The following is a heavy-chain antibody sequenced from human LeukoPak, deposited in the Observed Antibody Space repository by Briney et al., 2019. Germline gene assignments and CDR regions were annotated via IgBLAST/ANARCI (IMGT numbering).Heavy chain of an antibody. Sequence: PGGSLRLSCAASGFTVSSNYMSWVRQAPGKGLEWVSVIYTGGSTYYADSVKGRFTISRDNSKNTLYLQMNSLRAEDTAVYYCAKINTDDYYGSGSYLVYWGQGTLVTVSS. CDR1: GFTVSSNY. D-gene: IGHD3-10*01. CDR2: IYTGGST. CDR3: AKINTDDYYGSGSYLVY. J-gene: IGHJ4*02. V-gene: IGHV3-53*01.